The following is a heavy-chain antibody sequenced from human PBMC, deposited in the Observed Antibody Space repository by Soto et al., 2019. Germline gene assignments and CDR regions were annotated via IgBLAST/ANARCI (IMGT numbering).Heavy chain of an antibody. V-gene: IGHV3-20*04. CDR3: VRGASLNFDY. CDR1: GFTFDDYG. J-gene: IGHJ4*02. Sequence: EVQLVESGGGVLRPGGSLRLSCAASGFTFDDYGMSWARQAPGKGLAWVSGVNWNGGSTGYADSVKGRFTISRDNAKNYLYMQMNSLRDEDTAFYYCVRGASLNFDYWGQGTLVTVSS. D-gene: IGHD1-26*01. CDR2: VNWNGGST.